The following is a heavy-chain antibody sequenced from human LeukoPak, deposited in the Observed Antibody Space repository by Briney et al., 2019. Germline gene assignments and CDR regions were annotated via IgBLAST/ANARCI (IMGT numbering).Heavy chain of an antibody. CDR1: GGSISSDY. CDR3: ATLRGASTAVFDS. D-gene: IGHD2-21*02. J-gene: IGHJ4*02. CDR2: IHYSVAT. Sequence: SETLSLTCTVSGGSISSDYWSWIRQPPGKRLEWIGYIHYSVATNYNPSLKSRVTISVDTSKNQFSLKLSAVTAADTALFYCATLRGASTAVFDSWGQGTLVTVSS. V-gene: IGHV4-59*08.